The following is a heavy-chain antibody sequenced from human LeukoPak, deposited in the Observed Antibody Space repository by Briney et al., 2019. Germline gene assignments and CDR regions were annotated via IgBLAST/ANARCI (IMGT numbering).Heavy chain of an antibody. CDR1: LGTFISYA. CDR2: IIPIFGTA. V-gene: IGHV1-69*06. CDR3: AREYSSSSSRFDY. J-gene: IGHJ4*02. D-gene: IGHD6-6*01. Sequence: GAAVKVSCKASLGTFISYAISWVQQAPGQGVEWMGGIIPIFGTANYAQKLQGRVTITADKSTRTAYMELSSLRSEDTAVYYCAREYSSSSSRFDYWGQGTLVTVSS.